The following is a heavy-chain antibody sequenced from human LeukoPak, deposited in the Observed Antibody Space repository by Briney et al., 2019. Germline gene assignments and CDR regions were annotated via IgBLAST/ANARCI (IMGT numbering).Heavy chain of an antibody. CDR2: ISGGFST. Sequence: GGSLRLSCAASGFTFSSYAMSWVRQAPGKGLEWVAAISGGFSTYYADSVKGRFTISRDNSKNTVYLQMNSLRAEDTAVYYCAKDSVVHHAFDIWGQGTMVTVSS. D-gene: IGHD3-16*02. CDR3: AKDSVVHHAFDI. J-gene: IGHJ3*02. CDR1: GFTFSSYA. V-gene: IGHV3-23*01.